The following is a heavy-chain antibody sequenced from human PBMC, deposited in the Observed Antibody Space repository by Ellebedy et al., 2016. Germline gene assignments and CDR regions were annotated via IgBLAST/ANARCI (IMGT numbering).Heavy chain of an antibody. V-gene: IGHV4-4*07. CDR1: GGSISSYY. CDR3: ARDPGRFAFVLDYGGYFDL. D-gene: IGHD4/OR15-4a*01. CDR2: LYASEST. J-gene: IGHJ2*01. Sequence: GSLRLXXTVSGGSISSYYWSWIRQPAGKGLEWIGRLYASESTNYNPSLKSRVTISVDTSKNQFSLKLSSVTAADTAVYYCARDPGRFAFVLDYGGYFDLWGRGTLVTVSS.